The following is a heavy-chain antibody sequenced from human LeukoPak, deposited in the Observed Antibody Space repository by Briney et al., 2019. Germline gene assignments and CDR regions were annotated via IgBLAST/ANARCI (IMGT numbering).Heavy chain of an antibody. CDR1: GFIFRSHW. CDR2: ISSDGWST. J-gene: IGHJ4*02. D-gene: IGHD2-21*01. CDR3: ARVSQFPGISSDY. Sequence: PGGSLRLSCAASGFIFRSHWMHWVRQAPGKGLVWVSRISSDGWSTSYADSVKGRFTASRDNAENTLYLQMNSLRAEDTAVYYCARVSQFPGISSDYWGQGSLVTVSS. V-gene: IGHV3-74*01.